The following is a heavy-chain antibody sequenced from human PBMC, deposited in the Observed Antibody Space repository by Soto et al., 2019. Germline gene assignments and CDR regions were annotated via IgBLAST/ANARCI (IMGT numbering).Heavy chain of an antibody. CDR3: ARPEFSRPTYYLDV. J-gene: IGHJ6*03. V-gene: IGHV3-74*01. CDR2: SNGDGTTT. D-gene: IGHD6-6*01. Sequence: EVQLVESGGGLVQPGGSLTLSCVASGFTLRTYWMHWVRQAPGKGLGWVSRSNGDGTTTSYVDSVKGRFTVSRDNAKNMLYLQMNSLTADDTAVYYCARPEFSRPTYYLDVWGKGTPVTVSS. CDR1: GFTLRTYW.